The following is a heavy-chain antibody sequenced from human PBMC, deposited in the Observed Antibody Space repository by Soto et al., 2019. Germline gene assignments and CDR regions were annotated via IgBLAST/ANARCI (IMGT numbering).Heavy chain of an antibody. J-gene: IGHJ6*02. V-gene: IGHV1-2*04. CDR1: GYSFTDYH. D-gene: IGHD2-8*01. CDR3: ARGHSTDCSNGVCSFFYNHEMDV. Sequence: ASVKVSCKASGYSFTDYHIHWVRQAPGQGLEWLGRINPKSGGTSTAQKFQGWVTMTRDRSISTVYMELTRLRADDTAVYFCARGHSTDCSNGVCSFFYNHEMDVWGQGTTVTVSS. CDR2: INPKSGGT.